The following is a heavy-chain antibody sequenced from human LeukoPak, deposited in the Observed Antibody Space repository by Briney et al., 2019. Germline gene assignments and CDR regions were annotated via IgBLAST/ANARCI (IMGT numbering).Heavy chain of an antibody. CDR1: GHTFTGYY. J-gene: IGHJ4*02. CDR2: INPNSGGT. V-gene: IGHV1-2*02. CDR3: ARVRVATIKDY. Sequence: GASVEVSCKASGHTFTGYYMHWVRQAPGQGLEWMGWINPNSGGTNYAQKFQGRVTMTRDTSISSAYMELSRLRSDDTAVYYCARVRVATIKDYWGQGTLVTVSS. D-gene: IGHD5-12*01.